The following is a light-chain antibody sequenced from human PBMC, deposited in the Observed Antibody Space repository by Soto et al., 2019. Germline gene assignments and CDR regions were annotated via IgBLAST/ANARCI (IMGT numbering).Light chain of an antibody. CDR1: SANIGRNT. CDR3: AAWDDNWRGVV. V-gene: IGLV1-44*01. CDR2: RNS. Sequence: QAGLTQPPSASGTPGQRIIISCSGSSANIGRNTVNWYQHLPGRAPKVLIYRNSHRPSGVPDRVSGSQSGSSASLAISGLQSEDEAEYYCAAWDDNWRGVVFGVGNKVTVL. J-gene: IGLJ3*02.